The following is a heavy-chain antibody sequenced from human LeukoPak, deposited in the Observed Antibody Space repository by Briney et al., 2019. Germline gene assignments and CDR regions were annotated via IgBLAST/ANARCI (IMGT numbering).Heavy chain of an antibody. Sequence: ASVKVSCKASGYTFTGYYMHWVRQAPGQGLEWMGWINPNSGGTNYAQKFQGWVTMTRDTSISTAYMELSRLRSDDTAVYYCAREYPTVTTTYYFDYWGQGTLVTVSS. CDR3: AREYPTVTTTYYFDY. J-gene: IGHJ4*02. CDR1: GYTFTGYY. V-gene: IGHV1-2*04. CDR2: INPNSGGT. D-gene: IGHD4-17*01.